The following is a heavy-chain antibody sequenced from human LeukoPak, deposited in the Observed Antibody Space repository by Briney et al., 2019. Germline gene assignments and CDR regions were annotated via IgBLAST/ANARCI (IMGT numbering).Heavy chain of an antibody. J-gene: IGHJ5*02. CDR2: INPNSGGT. Sequence: GASVKVSCKASGYTFTGCYMHWVRQAPGQGLEWMGRINPNSGGTNYAQKFQGRVTMTRDTSIGTAYMELSRLRSDDTAVYYCARDRKGITMVRGVIHNWFDPWGQGTLVTVSS. D-gene: IGHD3-10*01. CDR3: ARDRKGITMVRGVIHNWFDP. CDR1: GYTFTGCY. V-gene: IGHV1-2*06.